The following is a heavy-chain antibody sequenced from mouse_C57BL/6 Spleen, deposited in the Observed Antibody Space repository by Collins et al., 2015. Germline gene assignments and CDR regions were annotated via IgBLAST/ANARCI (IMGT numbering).Heavy chain of an antibody. Sequence: PGHGLEWIGEILPGSGSTNYNEKFKGKATFTADTSSNTAYMQLSSLTTEDSAIYYCASLYSNYGVFAYWGQGTLVTVSA. D-gene: IGHD2-5*01. CDR3: ASLYSNYGVFAY. CDR2: ILPGSGST. V-gene: IGHV1-9*01. J-gene: IGHJ3*01.